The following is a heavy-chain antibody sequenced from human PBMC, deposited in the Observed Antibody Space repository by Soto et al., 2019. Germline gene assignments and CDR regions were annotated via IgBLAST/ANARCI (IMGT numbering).Heavy chain of an antibody. CDR2: IWYDGSNK. V-gene: IGHV3-33*01. Sequence: QVQLVESGGGVVQPGRSLRLSCAASGFTFSSYGMHWVRQAPGKGLEWVAVIWYDGSNKYYADSVKGRFTISRDNSKNTLYLQMNSLRAEDTAVYYCVGSGEWLRLGWFDPWGQGTLVTVSS. D-gene: IGHD6-19*01. J-gene: IGHJ5*02. CDR1: GFTFSSYG. CDR3: VGSGEWLRLGWFDP.